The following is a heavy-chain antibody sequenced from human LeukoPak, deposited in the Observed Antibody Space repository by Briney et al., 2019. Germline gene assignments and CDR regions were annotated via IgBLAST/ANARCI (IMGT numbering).Heavy chain of an antibody. J-gene: IGHJ5*02. Sequence: SETLSLTCTVSGGSISSSSYYWGWIRQPPGKGLEWIGSIYYSGSTYYNPSLKSRVTISADTSKNQFSLKLSSVTAADTAVYYCARANYHYGSGTGMNWFDPWGQGTLVTVSS. V-gene: IGHV4-39*07. CDR1: GGSISSSSYY. D-gene: IGHD3-10*01. CDR2: IYYSGST. CDR3: ARANYHYGSGTGMNWFDP.